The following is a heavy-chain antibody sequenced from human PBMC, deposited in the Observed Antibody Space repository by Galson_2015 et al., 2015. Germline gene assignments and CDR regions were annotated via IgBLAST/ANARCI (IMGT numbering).Heavy chain of an antibody. CDR3: ARNRVRTASYVD. Sequence: SLRLSCAASGFTSSANRMNWVRQAPGKGLEWVSYISSSSSTIYYADSVKGRFTVSRDNAKNSLYLQINSLRDEDTAVYYCARNRVRTASYVDWGQGPLLTASS. D-gene: IGHD2/OR15-2a*01. J-gene: IGHJ4*02. V-gene: IGHV3-48*02. CDR1: GFTSSANR. CDR2: ISSSSSTI.